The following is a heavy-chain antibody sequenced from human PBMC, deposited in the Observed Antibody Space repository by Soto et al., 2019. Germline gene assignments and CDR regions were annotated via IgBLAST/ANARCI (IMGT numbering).Heavy chain of an antibody. V-gene: IGHV4-59*01. D-gene: IGHD2-2*01. J-gene: IGHJ6*02. CDR1: GGSISSYY. CDR3: ARGDIVLVPAAPGYGMDV. CDR2: IYYSGST. Sequence: TLSLTCTVSGGSISSYYWSWIRQPPGKGLEWIGYIYYSGSTNYNPSLKSRVTISVDTSKNQFSLKLSSVTAADTAVYYCARGDIVLVPAAPGYGMDVWGQGTTVTVSS.